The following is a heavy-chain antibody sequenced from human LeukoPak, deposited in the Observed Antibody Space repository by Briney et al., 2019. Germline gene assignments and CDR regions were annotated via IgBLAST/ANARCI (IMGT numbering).Heavy chain of an antibody. J-gene: IGHJ4*02. CDR3: ASSSAGTGGFGY. Sequence: PSETLSLTCTVSGGSISSYYWSWIRQPPGMGLEWIGYIYYSGSTNYNPSLKSRVTISVDTSKNQFSLKLSSVTAADTAVYYCASSSAGTGGFGYWGQGTLVTVSS. CDR1: GGSISSYY. D-gene: IGHD6-13*01. CDR2: IYYSGST. V-gene: IGHV4-59*01.